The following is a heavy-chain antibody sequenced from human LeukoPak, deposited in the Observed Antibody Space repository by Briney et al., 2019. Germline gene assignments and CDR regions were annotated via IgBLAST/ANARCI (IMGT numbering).Heavy chain of an antibody. CDR3: ARDNSGPNDY. J-gene: IGHJ4*02. D-gene: IGHD2-15*01. CDR2: IYYSGST. V-gene: IGHV4-39*07. Sequence: PSETLSLTCTVSGGSISSSSYYWGWIRQPPGKGLEWIGSIYYSGSTYYNPSLKSRVTISVDTSKNQFSLKLSSVTAADTAVYYCARDNSGPNDYWGQGTLVTVSS. CDR1: GGSISSSSYY.